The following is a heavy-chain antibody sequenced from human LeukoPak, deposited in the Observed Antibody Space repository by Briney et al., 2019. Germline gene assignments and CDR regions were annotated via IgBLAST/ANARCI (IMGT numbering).Heavy chain of an antibody. Sequence: GGSLRLSCAASGFTFSSYAMHWVRQAPGKGLEWVAVISYDGSNKYYADSVKGRFTISRDNSKNSLYLQMNSLRAEDTAVYYCARGSSGWSRWGQGTLVTVSS. CDR2: ISYDGSNK. J-gene: IGHJ4*02. V-gene: IGHV3-30*07. D-gene: IGHD6-19*01. CDR3: ARGSSGWSR. CDR1: GFTFSSYA.